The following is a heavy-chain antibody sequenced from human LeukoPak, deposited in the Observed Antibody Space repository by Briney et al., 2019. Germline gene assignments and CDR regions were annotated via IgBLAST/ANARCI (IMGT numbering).Heavy chain of an antibody. J-gene: IGHJ4*02. CDR1: GGSFSGYY. Sequence: SETLSLTCAVYGGSFSGYYWSWIRQPPGKGLEWIGEINHSGSTNYNPSLKSRVTISVDTSKNQFSLKLSSVTAADTAVYYCARGFRSVTTVTTTFDYWGQGTLVTVSS. D-gene: IGHD4-17*01. CDR3: ARGFRSVTTVTTTFDY. CDR2: INHSGST. V-gene: IGHV4-34*01.